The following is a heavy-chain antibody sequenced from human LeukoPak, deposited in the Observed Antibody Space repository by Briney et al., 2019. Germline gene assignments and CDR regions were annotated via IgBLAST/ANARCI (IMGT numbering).Heavy chain of an antibody. CDR3: AKSGFWSGYFPLDY. V-gene: IGHV1-8*01. CDR2: MNPNSGNT. J-gene: IGHJ4*02. Sequence: ASVKVSCKASGYTFTSYDINWMRQATGQGLEWMGWMNPNSGNTGYAQKFQGRVTMTRNTSISTAYMELSSLRAEDTALYYCAKSGFWSGYFPLDYWGQGTLVTVSS. D-gene: IGHD3-3*01. CDR1: GYTFTSYD.